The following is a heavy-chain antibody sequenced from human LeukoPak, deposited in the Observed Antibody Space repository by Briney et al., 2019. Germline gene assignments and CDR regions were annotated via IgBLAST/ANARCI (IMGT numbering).Heavy chain of an antibody. CDR1: GYTFTSYG. CDR3: ARGQILARLERPDAFDI. V-gene: IGHV1-18*01. J-gene: IGHJ3*02. CDR2: ISAYNGNT. Sequence: ASVKVSCKASGYTFTSYGISWVRQAPGQGLEWMGWISAYNGNTNYAQKLQGRVTMTTDTSTSTAYMELRSLRSDDTAVYYCARGQILARLERPDAFDIWGQGTMVTVSS. D-gene: IGHD1-1*01.